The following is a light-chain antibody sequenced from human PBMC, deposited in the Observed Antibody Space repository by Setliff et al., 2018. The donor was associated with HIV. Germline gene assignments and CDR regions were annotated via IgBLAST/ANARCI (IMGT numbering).Light chain of an antibody. CDR2: EVS. J-gene: IGLJ1*01. V-gene: IGLV2-14*01. Sequence: GSSSDIGTYNFVSWYQQYPGKAPKVVIYEVSIRPSGISTRFSGSKSGNTASLTISGLQPADDADYYCASYTTSSAPLVFGSGTKVTVL. CDR3: ASYTTSSAPLV. CDR1: SSDIGTYNF.